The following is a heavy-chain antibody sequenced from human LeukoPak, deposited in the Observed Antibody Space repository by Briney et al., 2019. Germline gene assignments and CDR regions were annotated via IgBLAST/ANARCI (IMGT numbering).Heavy chain of an antibody. V-gene: IGHV4-4*07. D-gene: IGHD1-26*01. Sequence: PSETLSLTCTVSGGSISSYYWSWIRQPAGKGLEWIGRIHTSGSTNYSPSLKRRVTMSVDTPKNQFSLKLSSVTAADTAVYNCASLRERSYYARGFDYWGRGTLVTVSS. CDR2: IHTSGST. J-gene: IGHJ4*02. CDR1: GGSISSYY. CDR3: ASLRERSYYARGFDY.